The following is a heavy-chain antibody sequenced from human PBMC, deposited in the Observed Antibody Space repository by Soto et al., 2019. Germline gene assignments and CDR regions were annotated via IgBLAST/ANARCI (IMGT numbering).Heavy chain of an antibody. CDR2: IYYSGST. D-gene: IGHD2-15*01. J-gene: IGHJ5*02. CDR3: ARGEDIVVVVFDP. Sequence: SETLSLTCTVSGGSISSSSYYWGWIRQPPGKGLEWIGSIYYSGSTYYNPSLKSRVTISVDTSKNQFSLKLSSVTAADTAVYYCARGEDIVVVVFDPWGQGTLVTVSS. V-gene: IGHV4-39*01. CDR1: GGSISSSSYY.